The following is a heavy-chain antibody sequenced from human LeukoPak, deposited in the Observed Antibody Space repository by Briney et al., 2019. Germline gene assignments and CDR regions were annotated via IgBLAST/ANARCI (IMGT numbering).Heavy chain of an antibody. J-gene: IGHJ6*02. Sequence: VGSLRLSCAASGFSFSIYWMHWVRQAPGKGLVWVSHINSDGSRTSKADSVKGRFTISRDNAKNTLYLQMNSLRAEDTAVYYCTRGARYGMDVWGQGTTVTVS. CDR3: TRGARYGMDV. CDR2: INSDGSRT. CDR1: GFSFSIYW. V-gene: IGHV3-74*01.